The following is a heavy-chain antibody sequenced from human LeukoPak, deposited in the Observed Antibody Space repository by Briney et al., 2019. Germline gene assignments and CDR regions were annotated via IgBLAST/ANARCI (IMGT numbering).Heavy chain of an antibody. Sequence: HTGGSLRLSCAASGFTFSAYSMNWVRQAPEKGLEWVSYIGSSSSPIYYADSVKGRFTISRDNAKNSLYLQMDSLRAEDTAVYYCARDQAYSFDSWDQGTLVTVSS. D-gene: IGHD4-11*01. CDR2: IGSSSSPI. CDR1: GFTFSAYS. J-gene: IGHJ4*02. V-gene: IGHV3-48*01. CDR3: ARDQAYSFDS.